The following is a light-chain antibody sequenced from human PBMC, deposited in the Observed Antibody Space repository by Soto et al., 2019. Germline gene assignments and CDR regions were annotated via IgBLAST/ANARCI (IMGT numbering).Light chain of an antibody. CDR3: QQRSSWPLLT. CDR1: QSVSNY. J-gene: IGKJ4*01. CDR2: DAS. Sequence: EIVLTQSPATLSLSPGERATLSCRASQSVSNYLAWFQQKPGQAPRLLIYDASNRATGIPTRFSGSGSGTDFTLTISSLEPEDFAVYYCQQRSSWPLLTFGGGTKVEI. V-gene: IGKV3-11*01.